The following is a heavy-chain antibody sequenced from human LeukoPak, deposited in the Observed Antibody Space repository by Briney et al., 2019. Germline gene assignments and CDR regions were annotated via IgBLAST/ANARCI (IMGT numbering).Heavy chain of an antibody. CDR1: GYTFTSYY. V-gene: IGHV1-46*03. D-gene: IGHD3-10*01. CDR2: INPSGGST. CDR3: ARDIYGSGSYPLYYFDY. J-gene: IGHJ4*02. Sequence: GASVKVSCKASGYTFTSYYMHWVRQAPGQGLEWMGIINPSGGSTSYAQKFQGRVTMTRDTPTSTVYMELSSLRSEDTAVYYCARDIYGSGSYPLYYFDYWGQGTLVTVSS.